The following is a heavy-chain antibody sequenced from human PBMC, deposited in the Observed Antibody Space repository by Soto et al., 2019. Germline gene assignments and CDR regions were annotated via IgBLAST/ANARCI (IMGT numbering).Heavy chain of an antibody. J-gene: IGHJ4*02. CDR2: ISGGGDIT. CDR1: GFIFSNYA. Sequence: PGGSRRLSCVGSGFIFSNYAMSWVRQAPGKGLEWVSAISGGGDITYYADSVKGRFTISRDNSKNTLYLQLGSLGAEDTAVYFCATGTSASGWPGWGQGTLVTVSS. V-gene: IGHV3-23*01. D-gene: IGHD6-19*01. CDR3: ATGTSASGWPG.